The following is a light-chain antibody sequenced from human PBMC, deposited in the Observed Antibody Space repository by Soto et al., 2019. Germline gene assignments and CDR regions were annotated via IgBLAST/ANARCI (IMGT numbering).Light chain of an antibody. CDR1: QSLNRD. CDR3: QHGKT. CDR2: GAS. Sequence: EIVMTQSPATLSMSPWERATLSCRASQSLNRDLAWYQQKPGQSPRLLIYGASTRATGIPARFSGSGSGTEFTLTISSLQSEDFAVYFCQHGKTFGQGTKVDIK. J-gene: IGKJ1*01. V-gene: IGKV3-15*01.